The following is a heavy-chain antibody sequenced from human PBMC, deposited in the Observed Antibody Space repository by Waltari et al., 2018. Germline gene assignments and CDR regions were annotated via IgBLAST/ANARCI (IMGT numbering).Heavy chain of an antibody. V-gene: IGHV4-31*03. J-gene: IGHJ5*02. CDR3: ARGYCSGGSCYSGRGWFDP. D-gene: IGHD2-15*01. Sequence: QVQLQESGPGLVKPSQTLSLTCTVSGGSISSGGYYWSWIRQPPGTGLEWIGYIYYSGSTYYNPSLKSRVTISVDTSKNQFSLKLSSVTAADTAVYYCARGYCSGGSCYSGRGWFDPWGQGTLVTVSS. CDR1: GGSISSGGYY. CDR2: IYYSGST.